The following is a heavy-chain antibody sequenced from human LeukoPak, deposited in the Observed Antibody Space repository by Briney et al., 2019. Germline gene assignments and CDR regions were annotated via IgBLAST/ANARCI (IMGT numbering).Heavy chain of an antibody. CDR2: IYYSGST. CDR1: GGSISSSSYY. J-gene: IGHJ4*02. V-gene: IGHV4-39*07. Sequence: SETLSLTCTVSGGSISSSSYYWGWIRQPPGKGLEWIGSIYYSGSTYYNPSLKSRVTISVDTSKNQFSLKLSSVTAADTAVYYCARLKGYSSGWYPSYYFDYWGQGTLVTVSS. D-gene: IGHD6-19*01. CDR3: ARLKGYSSGWYPSYYFDY.